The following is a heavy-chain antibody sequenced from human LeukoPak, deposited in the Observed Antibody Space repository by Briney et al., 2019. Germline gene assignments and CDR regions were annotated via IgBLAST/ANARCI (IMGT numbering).Heavy chain of an antibody. Sequence: GGSLRLSCAASGFTFSDYYMSWIRQAPGKGLEWVSYISSSSSYTNYADSVKGRFTISRDNAKNSLYLQMNSLRAEDTAVYYCARACYSYGDSLDYWGHGTLITVSS. J-gene: IGHJ4*01. CDR2: ISSSSSYT. V-gene: IGHV3-11*06. CDR3: ARACYSYGDSLDY. D-gene: IGHD5-18*01. CDR1: GFTFSDYY.